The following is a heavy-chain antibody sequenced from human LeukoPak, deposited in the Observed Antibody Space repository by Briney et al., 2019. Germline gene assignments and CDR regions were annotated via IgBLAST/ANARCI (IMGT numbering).Heavy chain of an antibody. Sequence: PGGSLRLSCAASGFTFSNAWMSWVRQAPGKGLEWVGRIKSKTDGGTTDYAAPVKGRFTISRDDSKNTLYLQMNSLKTEDTAVYYCTTLYQLLSGMDVWGQGTTVTVSS. CDR3: TTLYQLLSGMDV. D-gene: IGHD2-2*01. J-gene: IGHJ6*02. V-gene: IGHV3-15*01. CDR1: GFTFSNAW. CDR2: IKSKTDGGTT.